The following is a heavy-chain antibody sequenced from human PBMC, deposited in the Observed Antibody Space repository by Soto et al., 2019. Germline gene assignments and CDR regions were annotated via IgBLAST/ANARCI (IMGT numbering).Heavy chain of an antibody. D-gene: IGHD2-15*01. Sequence: GGSLRLSCAASGFTFSRFWMSWVRQTPGKGLEWVANIKDDGGDTYYVDSVRGRFTISRDNAKNSLFLQMNGLRAEDTAVYYCARYSDCSGGGCSANPDHWGQGTLVTVSS. CDR1: GFTFSRFW. J-gene: IGHJ4*02. V-gene: IGHV3-7*01. CDR3: ARYSDCSGGGCSANPDH. CDR2: IKDDGGDT.